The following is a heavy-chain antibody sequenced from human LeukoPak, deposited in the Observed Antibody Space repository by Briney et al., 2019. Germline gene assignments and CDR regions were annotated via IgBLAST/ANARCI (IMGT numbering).Heavy chain of an antibody. Sequence: LGLSYAASGFAYRSFGMSWVHQAPGKGLDWIGRIYTIGSTNYNPSLNSRFSKSIDTSKNQFSLHLSSVTAAYTPGYDCARSFLYSGSYYRGGYSFAYWGQGTLVTVSS. J-gene: IGHJ4*02. V-gene: IGHV4-4*09. CDR3: ARSFLYSGSYYRGGYSFAY. D-gene: IGHD1-26*01. CDR1: GFAYRSFG. CDR2: IYTIGST.